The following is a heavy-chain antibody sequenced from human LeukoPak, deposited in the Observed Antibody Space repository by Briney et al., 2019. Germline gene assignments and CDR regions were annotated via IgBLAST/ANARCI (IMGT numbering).Heavy chain of an antibody. D-gene: IGHD2-21*01. CDR2: IYYSAST. CDR3: ARLRARTYSLDY. CDR1: GGSISSYY. Sequence: SETLSLTCTVPGGSISSYYWSWIRKPPGKGLEWIGYIYYSASTNYNPSLKSRVTISVDTSKNQFSLKLSSVTAADTAVYYCARLRARTYSLDYWGQGTLVTVSS. V-gene: IGHV4-59*01. J-gene: IGHJ4*02.